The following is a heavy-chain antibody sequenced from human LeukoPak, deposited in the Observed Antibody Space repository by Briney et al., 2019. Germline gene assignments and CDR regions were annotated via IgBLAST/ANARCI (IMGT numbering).Heavy chain of an antibody. CDR2: IYYSGST. J-gene: IGHJ6*03. D-gene: IGHD3-16*01. V-gene: IGHV4-59*01. CDR3: ATDRVITFGRTGMDV. Sequence: SETLSLTCTVSGGSISSYYWSWIRQPPGKGLEWIGYIYYSGSTNYNPSLKSRVTISVDTSKNQFSLKLSSVTAADTAVYYCATDRVITFGRTGMDVWGKGTTVIVSS. CDR1: GGSISSYY.